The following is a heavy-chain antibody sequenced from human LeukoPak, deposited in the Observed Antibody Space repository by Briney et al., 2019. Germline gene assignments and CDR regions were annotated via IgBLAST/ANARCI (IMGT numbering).Heavy chain of an antibody. CDR3: ATDLVYAFDY. CDR2: ISGAGDSM. D-gene: IGHD3-16*01. CDR1: GFPFSDYT. V-gene: IGHV3-48*01. J-gene: IGHJ4*02. Sequence: PGGSLRLSCAASGFPFSDYTMNWVRQAPGKGLEWLSYISGAGDSMFYADSVKGRFTISRDNAKKSLYLQMNSLRAEDTAVYYCATDLVYAFDYWGQGSLVTVSS.